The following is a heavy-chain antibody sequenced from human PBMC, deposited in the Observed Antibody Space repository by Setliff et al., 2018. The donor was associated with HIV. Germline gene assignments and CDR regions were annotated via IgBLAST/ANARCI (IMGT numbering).Heavy chain of an antibody. CDR2: VFYNGST. J-gene: IGHJ4*02. V-gene: IGHV4-39*01. CDR1: GGSMTTSSYY. Sequence: LSLTCTVSGGSMTTSSYYWSWIRQPPGEGLEWIGSVFYNGSTLYNPSLKSRLTLSVDTSKKQFSLKMHSVTAADTSLYYCSRHGTYYNLFDYWGQGRPGTVSS. CDR3: SRHGTYYNLFDY. D-gene: IGHD3-10*01.